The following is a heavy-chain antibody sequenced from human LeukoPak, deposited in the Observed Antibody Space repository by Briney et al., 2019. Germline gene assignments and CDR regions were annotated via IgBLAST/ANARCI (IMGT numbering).Heavy chain of an antibody. CDR1: GGSISSGGYY. J-gene: IGHJ5*02. D-gene: IGHD2-2*01. V-gene: IGHV4-31*03. Sequence: SETLSLTCTVSGGSISSGGYYWSWIRQHPGKGLEWIGYIYYSGSTYYNPSLKSRVTISVDTSKNQFSLKLSSVTAADTAVYYCARTLIVVVPAAIWFDPWGQGTLVTVSS. CDR3: ARTLIVVVPAAIWFDP. CDR2: IYYSGST.